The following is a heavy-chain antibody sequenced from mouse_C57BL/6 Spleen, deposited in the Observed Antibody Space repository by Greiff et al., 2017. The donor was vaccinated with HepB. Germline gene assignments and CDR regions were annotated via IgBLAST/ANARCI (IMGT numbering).Heavy chain of an antibody. V-gene: IGHV1-59*01. CDR3: ARAPSTPRVAY. Sequence: QVQLQQPGAELVRPGTSVKLSCKASGYTFTSYWMHWVKQRPGQGLEWIGVIDPSDSYTNYNQKFKGKATLTVDTSSSTAYMQLSSLTSEDSAVYYCARAPSTPRVAYWGQGTLVTVSA. CDR2: IDPSDSYT. J-gene: IGHJ3*01. CDR1: GYTFTSYW. D-gene: IGHD2-1*01.